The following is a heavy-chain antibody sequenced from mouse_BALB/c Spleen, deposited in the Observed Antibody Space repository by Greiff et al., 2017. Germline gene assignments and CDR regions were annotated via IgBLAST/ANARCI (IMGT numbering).Heavy chain of an antibody. CDR2: ILPGSGST. V-gene: IGHV1-9*01. CDR1: GYTFSSYW. J-gene: IGHJ4*01. CDR3: AGYYYSNYDAMDY. Sequence: VQLQQSGAELMKPGASVKISCKATGYTFSSYWIEWVKQRPGHGLEWIGEILPGSGSTNYNEKFKGKATFTADTSSNTAYLQLSSLTSEDSAVYYGAGYYYSNYDAMDYWGQGTSVTVSS. D-gene: IGHD2-5*01.